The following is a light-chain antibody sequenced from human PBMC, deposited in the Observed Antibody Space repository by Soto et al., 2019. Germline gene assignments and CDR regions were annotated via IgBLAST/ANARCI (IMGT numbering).Light chain of an antibody. CDR3: KSYAGSNTYV. CDR1: KRDIGVYDF. J-gene: IGLJ1*01. Sequence: QSVLPPHPYASGSPGQSVTISCPLTKRDIGVYDFVSWYQHHPGKAPRLIIYEVVQRPSGVPDRFSGSKSGNTASLTVSGLQAADEADYFCKSYAGSNTYVFGSGTKV. V-gene: IGLV2-8*01. CDR2: EVV.